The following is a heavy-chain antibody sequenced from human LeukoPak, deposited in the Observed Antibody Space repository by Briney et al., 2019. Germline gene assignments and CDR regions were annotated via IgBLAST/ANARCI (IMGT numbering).Heavy chain of an antibody. D-gene: IGHD3-10*01. CDR1: GYTFTSYG. Sequence: ASVKVSCKASGYTFTSYGFSWVRQAPGQGLEWMGWISAYYGNTNYAQKPQDRVTMTTDTSTSTAYMELTSLRSDDTAVYYCARVYSTNYYGSGDRPFLFDYWGQGTVVTVSS. V-gene: IGHV1-18*01. J-gene: IGHJ4*02. CDR2: ISAYYGNT. CDR3: ARVYSTNYYGSGDRPFLFDY.